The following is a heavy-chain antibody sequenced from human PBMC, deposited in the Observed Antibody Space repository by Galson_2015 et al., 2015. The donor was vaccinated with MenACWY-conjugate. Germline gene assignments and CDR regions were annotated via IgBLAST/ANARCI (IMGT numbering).Heavy chain of an antibody. J-gene: IGHJ4*02. D-gene: IGHD3-10*02. Sequence: SLRLSCAVSGFTFNRYWMSWVRQAPGKGLEWLANIKEDGSKTYYVDSVKGRFTIPRNNAKNPLYLQIDSLRAEDTAVYYWKSGIVRYCEMFDCGKDQWGQGPLVNVS. CDR1: GFTFNRYW. CDR3: KSGIVRYCEMFDCGKDQ. V-gene: IGHV3-7*01. CDR2: IKEDGSKT.